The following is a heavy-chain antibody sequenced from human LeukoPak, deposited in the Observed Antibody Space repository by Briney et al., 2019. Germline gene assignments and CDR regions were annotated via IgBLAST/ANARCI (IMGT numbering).Heavy chain of an antibody. CDR3: ARVLPTMVRGVILRDYYYYMDV. J-gene: IGHJ6*03. CDR2: VYSGGNT. Sequence: GGSLRLSCAASGFTVSSNYMSWVRQAPGKGLEWVSVVYSGGNTYYGDSVKGRFTISRDNSKNTLYLQMNSLRAEDTAVYYCARVLPTMVRGVILRDYYYYMDVWGKGTTVTISS. D-gene: IGHD3-10*01. CDR1: GFTVSSNY. V-gene: IGHV3-66*01.